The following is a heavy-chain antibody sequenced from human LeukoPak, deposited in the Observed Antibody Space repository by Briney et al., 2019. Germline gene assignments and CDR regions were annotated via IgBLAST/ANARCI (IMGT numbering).Heavy chain of an antibody. CDR2: IRNDGNKK. CDR3: VKVDT. J-gene: IGHJ4*02. V-gene: IGHV3-30*02. D-gene: IGHD3-22*01. Sequence: GGSLRLSCVASGFSFSTSGMHWVRQPPGKGLDWVAFIRNDGNKKNYAESVKGRFTISRDNSRNTLYLQMDSLSAEDTAVYYCVKVDTWGQGTLVTVSS. CDR1: GFSFSTSG.